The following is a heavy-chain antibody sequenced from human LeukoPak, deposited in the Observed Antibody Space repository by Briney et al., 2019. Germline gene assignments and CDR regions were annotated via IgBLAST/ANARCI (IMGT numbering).Heavy chain of an antibody. CDR2: INPSRST. CDR1: GGSFSGYY. J-gene: IGHJ4*02. CDR3: ARDSESSGYYYPPVADY. V-gene: IGHV4-34*01. Sequence: SETLSLTCAVYGGSFSGYYWNWIRQPPGKGLEWIGEINPSRSTNYSPSLKSRVTISVDTSKNQFSLRLNSVTAADTAVYYCARDSESSGYYYPPVADYWGQGTLVTVSS. D-gene: IGHD3-22*01.